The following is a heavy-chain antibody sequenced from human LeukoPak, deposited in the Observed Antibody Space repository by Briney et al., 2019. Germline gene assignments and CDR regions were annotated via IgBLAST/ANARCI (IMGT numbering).Heavy chain of an antibody. CDR3: AREGNFWSGYFYYFDY. Sequence: GSLRLSCAASGFTFSSYSMNWVRQAPGKGLEWVSSISSSSSYIYYADSVKGRFTISRDNAKNLLYLQMNSLRAEDTAVYYCAREGNFWSGYFYYFDYWGQGTLVTVSS. CDR2: ISSSSSYI. D-gene: IGHD3-3*01. CDR1: GFTFSSYS. J-gene: IGHJ4*02. V-gene: IGHV3-21*01.